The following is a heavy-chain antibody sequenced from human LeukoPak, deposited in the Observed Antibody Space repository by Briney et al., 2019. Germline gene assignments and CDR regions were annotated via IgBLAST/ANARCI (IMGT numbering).Heavy chain of an antibody. CDR1: GFTFSSYW. CDR2: IKQDGSEK. Sequence: PGGSLRLSCAASGFTFSSYWMSWVRQAPGKGLEWAANIKQDGSEKYYVDSVKGRFTISRDNAKNSLYLQMNSLRAEDTAVYYCARDVDTAMVPLDYWGQGTLVTVTS. J-gene: IGHJ4*02. D-gene: IGHD5-18*01. V-gene: IGHV3-7*01. CDR3: ARDVDTAMVPLDY.